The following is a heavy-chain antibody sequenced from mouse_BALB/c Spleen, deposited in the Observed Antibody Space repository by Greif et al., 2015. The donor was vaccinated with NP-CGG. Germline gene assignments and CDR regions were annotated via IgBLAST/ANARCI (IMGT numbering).Heavy chain of an antibody. CDR1: GFTFSDYY. CDR2: ISDGGSYT. V-gene: IGHV5-4*02. D-gene: IGHD1-1*01. J-gene: IGHJ4*01. CDR3: AYYYGAMDY. Sequence: EVKLMESGGGLVKPGGSLKLSCAASGFTFSDYYMYWVRQTPEKRLEWVATISDGGSYTYYPDSVKGRFTISRDNAKNNLYLQMSSRKSEDTAMYYCAYYYGAMDYWGQGTSVTVSS.